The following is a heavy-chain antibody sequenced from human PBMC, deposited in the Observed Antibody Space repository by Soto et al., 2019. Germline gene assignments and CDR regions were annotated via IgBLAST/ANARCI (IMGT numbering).Heavy chain of an antibody. Sequence: SETLSLTCAVSGFSISTAYYWGWVRQPPGKGLEWIGSIYRSGNTYSNPSLQSRFAISIDASKNQFSLNLNSVTAADTATYYCVSDRGIRLWRIDFWGPGTLVTVSS. CDR3: VSDRGIRLWRIDF. J-gene: IGHJ4*02. D-gene: IGHD1-20*01. V-gene: IGHV4-38-2*01. CDR2: IYRSGNT. CDR1: GFSISTAYY.